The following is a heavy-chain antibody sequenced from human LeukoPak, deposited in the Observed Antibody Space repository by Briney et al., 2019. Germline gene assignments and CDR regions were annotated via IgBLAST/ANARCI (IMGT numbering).Heavy chain of an antibody. V-gene: IGHV3-23*01. D-gene: IGHD1-26*01. CDR1: GGSISSYY. J-gene: IGHJ6*03. CDR3: AKERGRRSYYVDYYYYMDA. CDR2: ISGSGAST. Sequence: ETLSLTCTVSGGSISSYYWSWIRQPAGKGLEWVSAISGSGASTYYADSVKGRFTVSRDNSKNTLYLQMNSLRAEDTAVYYCAKERGRRSYYVDYYYYMDAWGKGTTVTVSS.